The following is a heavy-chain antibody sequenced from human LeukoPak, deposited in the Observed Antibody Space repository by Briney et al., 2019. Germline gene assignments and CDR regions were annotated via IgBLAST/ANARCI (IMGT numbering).Heavy chain of an antibody. CDR3: ARDLYGGGLDAFDI. D-gene: IGHD4-23*01. V-gene: IGHV4-4*07. CDR1: GGSISTYY. J-gene: IGHJ3*02. CDR2: IYASGST. Sequence: PSETLSLTCTVSGGSISTYYWSWIRQPAGKGLEWIGRIYASGSTDCNPSLKSQATMSVDTSKNQFSLKLSSVTAADTAVYYCARDLYGGGLDAFDIWGQGTMITVSS.